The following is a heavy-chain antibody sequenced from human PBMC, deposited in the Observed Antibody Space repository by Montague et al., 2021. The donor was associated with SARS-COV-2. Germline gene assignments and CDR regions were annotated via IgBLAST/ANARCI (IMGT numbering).Heavy chain of an antibody. V-gene: IGHV4-39*01. CDR1: GGSISSSSYY. CDR2: IYYSGST. J-gene: IGHJ3*02. Sequence: SETLSLTCTVSGGSISSSSYYWGWIRQPPGKGLEWIGSIYYSGSTYYNPSLKSPVTISVDTSKNQFPLKLSSVTAADTAVYYCARFPTSYYYDSKSAPATPDAFDIWGQGTMVTVSS. D-gene: IGHD3-22*01. CDR3: ARFPTSYYYDSKSAPATPDAFDI.